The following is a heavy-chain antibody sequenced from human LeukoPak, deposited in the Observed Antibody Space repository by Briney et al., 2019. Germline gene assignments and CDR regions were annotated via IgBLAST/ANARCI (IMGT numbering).Heavy chain of an antibody. Sequence: SETLSLTCSVSGVSISAYYWSWIRQPAGKGLEWIGRIYPGESIYASENTNYNPSLKSRVSMSGDTSKNQVSLKLRSVTAADTAVYYCARGSPHIDYVWGSYRYPFDYWGQGTLVTVSS. J-gene: IGHJ4*02. CDR1: GVSISAYY. CDR3: ARGSPHIDYVWGSYRYPFDY. CDR2: IYPGESIYASENT. D-gene: IGHD3-16*02. V-gene: IGHV4-4*07.